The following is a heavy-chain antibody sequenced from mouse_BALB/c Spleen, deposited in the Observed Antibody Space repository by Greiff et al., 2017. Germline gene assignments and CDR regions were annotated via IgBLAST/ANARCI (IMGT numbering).Heavy chain of an antibody. Sequence: QVQLQQSGPELVKPGASVKISCKASGYAFSSSWMNWVKQRPGQGLEWIGRIYPGDGDTNYNGKFKGKATLTADKSSSTAYMQLSSLTSVDSAVYFCATPIYDRPFAYFVQQSLVTVS. CDR3: ATPIYDRPFAY. V-gene: IGHV1-82*01. D-gene: IGHD2-3*01. CDR2: IYPGDGDT. CDR1: GYAFSSSW. J-gene: IGHJ3*01.